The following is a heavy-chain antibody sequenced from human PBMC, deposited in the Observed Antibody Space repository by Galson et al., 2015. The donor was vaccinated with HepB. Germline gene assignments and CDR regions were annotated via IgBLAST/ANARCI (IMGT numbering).Heavy chain of an antibody. CDR3: ARVVAATQDYYYMDV. D-gene: IGHD2-15*01. Sequence: SVKVSCKASGGTFSSYAISWVRQAPGQGLEWMGGIIPIFGTANYAQKFQGRVTITADESTSTAYMELSSLRSEDTAVYYCARVVAATQDYYYMDVWGKGTTVTVSS. CDR2: IIPIFGTA. CDR1: GGTFSSYA. J-gene: IGHJ6*03. V-gene: IGHV1-69*13.